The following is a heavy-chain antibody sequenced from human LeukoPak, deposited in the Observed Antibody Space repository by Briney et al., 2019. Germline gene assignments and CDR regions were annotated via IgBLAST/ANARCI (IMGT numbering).Heavy chain of an antibody. V-gene: IGHV1-46*01. J-gene: IGHJ3*02. Sequence: GASVKVSCKASGYTFTSYYMHWVRQAPGQGPEWMGKINPSGGGTSYAQKFQGRVTMTRDTSISTAYMELTRLRSDDTAVYYCARGFYSGYDDAFDMWGQGTIITVPS. CDR1: GYTFTSYY. CDR2: INPSGGGT. D-gene: IGHD5-12*01. CDR3: ARGFYSGYDDAFDM.